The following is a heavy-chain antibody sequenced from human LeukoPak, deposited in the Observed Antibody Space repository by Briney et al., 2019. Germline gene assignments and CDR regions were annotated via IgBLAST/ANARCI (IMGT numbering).Heavy chain of an antibody. CDR2: IDPSGGST. J-gene: IGHJ6*03. D-gene: IGHD2-2*02. V-gene: IGHV1-46*01. CDR3: ARGYCSSTSCYSGYYYMDV. Sequence: GASVKVSCKASGYTFTSYYMHWVRQAPGQGLEWMGIIDPSGGSTSYAQKFQGGVTMTRDMSTSTVYMELSSLRSEDTAVYYCARGYCSSTSCYSGYYYMDVWGKGTTVTVSS. CDR1: GYTFTSYY.